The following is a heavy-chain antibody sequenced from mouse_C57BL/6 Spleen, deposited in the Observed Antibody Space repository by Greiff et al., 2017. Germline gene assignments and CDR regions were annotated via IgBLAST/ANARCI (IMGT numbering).Heavy chain of an antibody. CDR3: TRPPFDGSSQYYAMDY. V-gene: IGHV1-15*01. Sequence: QVQLKESGAELVRPGASVTLSCKASGYTFTDYDMHWVKQTPVHGLEWIGAIDPETGGTAYNQKFKGKAILTADKSSSTAYMELRSLTSEDSAVYYCTRPPFDGSSQYYAMDYWGQGTSVTVSS. J-gene: IGHJ4*01. CDR2: IDPETGGT. D-gene: IGHD1-1*01. CDR1: GYTFTDYD.